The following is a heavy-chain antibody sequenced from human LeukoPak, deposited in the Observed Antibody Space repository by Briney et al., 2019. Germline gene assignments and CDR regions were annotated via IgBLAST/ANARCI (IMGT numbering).Heavy chain of an antibody. V-gene: IGHV1-8*01. J-gene: IGHJ4*02. CDR3: ARAHYYCGSVELDY. Sequence: ASVKVSCEASGYTSTSYDINWARQATGQGLEWMGWMNPNSGNTGYAQKFQGRVTMTRNTSISTAYMELSSLRSEDTAVYYCARAHYYCGSVELDYWGQGTLVTVSS. CDR1: GYTSTSYD. CDR2: MNPNSGNT. D-gene: IGHD3-10*01.